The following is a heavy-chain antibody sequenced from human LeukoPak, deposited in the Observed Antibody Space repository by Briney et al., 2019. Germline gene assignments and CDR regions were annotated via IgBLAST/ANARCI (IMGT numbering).Heavy chain of an antibody. V-gene: IGHV3-43*02. CDR2: ISGDGGST. CDR1: GFTFSSYA. Sequence: PGGSLRLSCAASGFTFSSYAMHWVRQAPGKGLEWVSLISGDGGSTYYADSVKGRFTISRDNSKNSLYLQMNSLRTEDTALYYCAKDHGLYSYANWFDPWGQGTLVTVSS. CDR3: AKDHGLYSYANWFDP. D-gene: IGHD5-18*01. J-gene: IGHJ5*02.